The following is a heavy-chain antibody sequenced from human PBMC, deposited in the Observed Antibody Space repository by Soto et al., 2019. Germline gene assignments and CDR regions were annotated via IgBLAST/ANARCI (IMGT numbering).Heavy chain of an antibody. D-gene: IGHD3-22*01. CDR3: VANYYDSSGYNWFDP. J-gene: IGHJ5*02. V-gene: IGHV3-15*01. Sequence: GGSLRLSCAASGFTFSNAWMSWVRQAPGKGLEWVGCIKSKTDGGTTDYAAPVKGRFTISRDDSKNTLYLQMNSLKPEDTAVYYCVANYYDSSGYNWFDPWGQGTLVTVSS. CDR2: IKSKTDGGTT. CDR1: GFTFSNAW.